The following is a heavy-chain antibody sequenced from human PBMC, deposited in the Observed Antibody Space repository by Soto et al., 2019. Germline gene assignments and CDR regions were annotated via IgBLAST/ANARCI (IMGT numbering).Heavy chain of an antibody. J-gene: IGHJ5*02. V-gene: IGHV3-48*02. D-gene: IGHD6-13*01. Sequence: EVQLVESGGGLVQPGGSLRLSCAASGFTFSSYSMNWVRQAPGKGLEWVSYISSSSSTIYYADSVKGRFTISRDNAKXSLYLQMNSLRDEDTAVYYCAREYEQLVINWFDPWGQGTLVTVSS. CDR1: GFTFSSYS. CDR3: AREYEQLVINWFDP. CDR2: ISSSSSTI.